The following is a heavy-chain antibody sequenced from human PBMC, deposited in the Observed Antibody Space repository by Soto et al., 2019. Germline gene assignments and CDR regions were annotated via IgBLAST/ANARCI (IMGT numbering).Heavy chain of an antibody. J-gene: IGHJ6*02. V-gene: IGHV1-18*01. CDR3: ARATIFVPYYYYYGMDV. CDR1: GYTFTSYG. D-gene: IGHD3-3*01. CDR2: ISAYNGNT. Sequence: GASVKVSCKASGYTFTSYGISWVRQAPGQGLEWMGWISAYNGNTNYAQKLQGRVTMTTDTSTSTAYMELRSLRSDDTAVYYCARATIFVPYYYYYGMDVWGQGTTVTV.